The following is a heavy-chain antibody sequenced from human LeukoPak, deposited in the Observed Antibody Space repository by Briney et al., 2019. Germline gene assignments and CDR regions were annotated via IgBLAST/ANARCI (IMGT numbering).Heavy chain of an antibody. CDR1: GFTFSSYA. D-gene: IGHD2-2*01. J-gene: IGHJ5*02. V-gene: IGHV3-30-3*01. CDR3: AREVVVVPAAMRWFDP. CDR2: ISYDGSNK. Sequence: GRSLRLSCAASGFTFSSYAMHWVRQAPGKGLEWVAVISYDGSNKYYADSVKGRFTISRDNSKNTLYLQMNSLRAEDTAVYYCAREVVVVPAAMRWFDPWGQGTLVTVSS.